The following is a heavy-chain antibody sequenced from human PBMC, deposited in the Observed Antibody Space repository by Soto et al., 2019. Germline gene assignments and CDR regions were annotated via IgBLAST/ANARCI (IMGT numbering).Heavy chain of an antibody. D-gene: IGHD5-18*01. CDR2: IYYSGST. CDR3: ARHGDVDTAMVFFDY. V-gene: IGHV4-39*01. CDR1: GGSISSSSYY. Sequence: SETLSLTCTVSGGSISSSSYYWGWIRQPPGKGLEWIGSIYYSGSTYYNPSLKSRVTISVDTSKNQFSLKLSSVTAADTAVYYCARHGDVDTAMVFFDYWGQGTLVTVSS. J-gene: IGHJ4*02.